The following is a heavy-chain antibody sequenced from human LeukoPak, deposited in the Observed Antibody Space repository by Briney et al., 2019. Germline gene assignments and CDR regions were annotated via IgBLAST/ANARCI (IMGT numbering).Heavy chain of an antibody. CDR3: ASLHYYGSGRHFDY. D-gene: IGHD3-10*01. V-gene: IGHV4-4*07. Sequence: SETLSLTCTVSGGSISSYYWSWIRQPAGKGLEWIGRIYTSGSTNYNPSLKSRVTMSVDTSKNQFSLKLSSVTAADTAVYYCASLHYYGSGRHFDYWGQGTLVTVSS. J-gene: IGHJ4*02. CDR2: IYTSGST. CDR1: GGSISSYY.